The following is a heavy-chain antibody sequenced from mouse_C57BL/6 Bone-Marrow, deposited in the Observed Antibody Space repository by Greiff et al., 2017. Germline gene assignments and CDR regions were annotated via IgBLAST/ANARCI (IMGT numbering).Heavy chain of an antibody. CDR2: INPSTGGT. CDR3: ARNARHDGYYYFDY. J-gene: IGHJ2*01. Sequence: DVQLVESGPELVKPGASVKISCKASGYSFTGYYMNWVKQSPEKSLEWIGEINPSTGGTTYNQKFKAKATLTVDKSSSTAYMQLRSLTSEDSAVYYCARNARHDGYYYFDYWGQGTTLTVSS. V-gene: IGHV1-42*01. CDR1: GYSFTGYY. D-gene: IGHD2-3*01.